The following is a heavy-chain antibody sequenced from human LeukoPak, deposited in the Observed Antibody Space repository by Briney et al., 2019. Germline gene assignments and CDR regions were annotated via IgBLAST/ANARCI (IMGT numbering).Heavy chain of an antibody. V-gene: IGHV1-3*01. CDR2: INAGNGNT. CDR1: GYTFTSYA. J-gene: IGHJ6*02. Sequence: ASVKVSCKACGYTFTSYAMHWVRQAPGQGLEWMGWINAGNGNTKYSQKFQGRVTITRDTSASTAYMELSSLRSEDTAVYYCARDMGDQRRVLRYFDWSEYYYYCMDVRGQGTTVTVSS. CDR3: ARDMGDQRRVLRYFDWSEYYYYCMDV. D-gene: IGHD3-9*01.